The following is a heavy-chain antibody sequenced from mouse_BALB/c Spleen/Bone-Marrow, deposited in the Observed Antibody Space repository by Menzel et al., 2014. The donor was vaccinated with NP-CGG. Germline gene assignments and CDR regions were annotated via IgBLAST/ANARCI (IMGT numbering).Heavy chain of an antibody. V-gene: IGHV14-3*02. CDR1: GFNIKDTY. J-gene: IGHJ2*01. D-gene: IGHD3-3*01. CDR3: ARYMLGAYFDL. CDR2: IDPANGNA. Sequence: VQLQQSGAELVKPGASVKLSCTASGFNIKDTYMHWVKQRPEQGLEWIGRIDPANGNAKYDPKFQGKATITADTSSNTAYLQLSSLTSEDAAVYYCARYMLGAYFDLWGQGTTLTVSS.